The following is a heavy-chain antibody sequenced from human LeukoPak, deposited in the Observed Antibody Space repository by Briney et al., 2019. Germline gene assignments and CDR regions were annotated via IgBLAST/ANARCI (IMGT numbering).Heavy chain of an antibody. D-gene: IGHD6-19*01. Sequence: SQTLSLTCTVSGGSISSGSYYWSWIRQPAGKGLEWIGTFYHGGSTYYNPSLKSRVTISVDTSKNQLSLKLTSVTAADTAVYYCASLSSGWPYYFDYWGQGTLVTVSS. V-gene: IGHV4-61*02. J-gene: IGHJ4*02. CDR3: ASLSSGWPYYFDY. CDR2: FYHGGST. CDR1: GGSISSGSYY.